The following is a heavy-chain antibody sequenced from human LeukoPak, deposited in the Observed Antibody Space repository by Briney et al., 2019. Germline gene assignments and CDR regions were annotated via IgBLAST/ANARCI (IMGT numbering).Heavy chain of an antibody. CDR1: GFTFSSYA. Sequence: PGGSLRLSCAASGFTFSSYAMHWVRQAPGKGLEWVTVISYDGSNTYYTDSVKGRFTTSRDNSKNTLYLQMNSLRAEDTAVYYCARVRSGWYDAFDIWGQGTMVTVSS. D-gene: IGHD6-19*01. CDR2: ISYDGSNT. V-gene: IGHV3-30*04. CDR3: ARVRSGWYDAFDI. J-gene: IGHJ3*02.